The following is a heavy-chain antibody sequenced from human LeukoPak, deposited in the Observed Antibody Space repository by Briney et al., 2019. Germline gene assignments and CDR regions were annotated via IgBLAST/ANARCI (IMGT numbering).Heavy chain of an antibody. J-gene: IGHJ4*02. V-gene: IGHV4-59*11. D-gene: IGHD6-13*01. CDR3: ARGAWYSSSWPVGY. CDR1: GGSISSHY. CDR2: IYYSGST. Sequence: SETLSLTCTVSGGSISSHYWSWIRQPPGKGLEWIGYIYYSGSTNYNPSLKSRVTISVDTSKNQFSLKLSSVTAADTAVYYCARGAWYSSSWPVGYWGQGPWSPSPQ.